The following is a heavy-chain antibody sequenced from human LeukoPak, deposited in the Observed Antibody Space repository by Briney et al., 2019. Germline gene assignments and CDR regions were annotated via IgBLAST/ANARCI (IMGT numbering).Heavy chain of an antibody. V-gene: IGHV3-15*01. CDR3: TTDAFYGDYVKVNDY. J-gene: IGHJ4*02. D-gene: IGHD4-17*01. CDR2: IKSKTDGGTT. CDR1: GFTFSNAW. Sequence: PGGSLRLSCAASGFTFSNAWMSWVRQAPGKGLEWVGRIKSKTDGGTTDYAAPVKGRFTISRDDSKNTLYLQMNSLKTEDTAVYYCTTDAFYGDYVKVNDYWGQGTLVTVSS.